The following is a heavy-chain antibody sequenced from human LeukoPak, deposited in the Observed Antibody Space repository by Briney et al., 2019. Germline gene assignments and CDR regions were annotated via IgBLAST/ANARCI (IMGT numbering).Heavy chain of an antibody. V-gene: IGHV4-39*01. CDR2: PYYSGST. D-gene: IGHD3-22*01. CDR1: GGSISSSSYY. Sequence: SETLSLTCTVSGGSISSSSYYWGWIRQPPGKGLEWIGTPYYSGSTYYSPSLKSGITISVDTSKNQFSLKLSSVTAADTAVYYCARGYYYDNGGYHYHRPFEFWGQGTLVTVSS. CDR3: ARGYYYDNGGYHYHRPFEF. J-gene: IGHJ4*02.